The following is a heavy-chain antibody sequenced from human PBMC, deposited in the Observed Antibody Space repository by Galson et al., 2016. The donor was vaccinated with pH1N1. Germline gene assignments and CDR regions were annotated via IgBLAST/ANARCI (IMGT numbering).Heavy chain of an antibody. CDR3: ARVKPHYEILTGYYGYYFDY. Sequence: SLRLSCAVSGFTLSNFEMNWVRQAPGKGLEWVSYISLTGSTIYYADPVKGRFTISRDNAKNSLYLQMNSLRAEDTAVYFCARVKPHYEILTGYYGYYFDYWGQGTLVTVSS. J-gene: IGHJ4*02. V-gene: IGHV3-48*03. D-gene: IGHD3-9*01. CDR1: GFTLSNFE. CDR2: ISLTGSTI.